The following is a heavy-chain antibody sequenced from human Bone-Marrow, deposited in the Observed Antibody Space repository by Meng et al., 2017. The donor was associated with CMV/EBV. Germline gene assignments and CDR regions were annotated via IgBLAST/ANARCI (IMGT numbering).Heavy chain of an antibody. CDR3: ARGSNLYYGMDV. D-gene: IGHD6-13*01. Sequence: GESLKISWATSGFTFDRYSMNWVRQAPGKGLEWVSSISGGGGSIWYADSMKGRFTVSRDNAKSSQYLQMNSLRAEDTAVYYCARGSNLYYGMDVWGQGTTVTVSS. V-gene: IGHV3-21*01. CDR2: ISGGGGSI. J-gene: IGHJ6*02. CDR1: GFTFDRYS.